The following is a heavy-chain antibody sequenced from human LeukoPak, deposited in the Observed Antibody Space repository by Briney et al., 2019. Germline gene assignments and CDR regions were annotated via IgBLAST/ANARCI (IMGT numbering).Heavy chain of an antibody. V-gene: IGHV5-51*01. CDR1: GYSFTSYW. D-gene: IGHD4-17*01. CDR2: IYPGDSDT. Sequence: GESLKISCKGSGYSFTSYWIGWVRQMPGKGLEWMGLIYPGDSDTRYSPSFQGQVTISADKSISTAYLQWSSLKASDTAMYYCARHGVLTTVTPYYFDYWGQGTLVTVSS. CDR3: ARHGVLTTVTPYYFDY. J-gene: IGHJ4*02.